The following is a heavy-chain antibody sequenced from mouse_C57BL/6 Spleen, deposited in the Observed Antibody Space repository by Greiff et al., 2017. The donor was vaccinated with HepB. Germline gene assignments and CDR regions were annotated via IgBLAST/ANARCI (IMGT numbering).Heavy chain of an antibody. CDR1: GYTFTSYG. CDR3: ARYCRGDYYAMDY. V-gene: IGHV1-81*01. J-gene: IGHJ4*01. CDR2: IYPRSGNT. Sequence: VQLQQSGAELARPGASVKLSCKASGYTFTSYGISWVKQRTGQGLEWIGEIYPRSGNTYYNEKFKGKATLTADKSSSTTYMELRSLKSEDSAVYFCARYCRGDYYAMDYWGQGTSVTVSS.